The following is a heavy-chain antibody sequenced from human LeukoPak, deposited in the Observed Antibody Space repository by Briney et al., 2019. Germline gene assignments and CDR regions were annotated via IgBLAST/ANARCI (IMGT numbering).Heavy chain of an antibody. CDR3: TRQGPDGYNFDYYYYYMDV. Sequence: GGSLRLSCAASGFTFSGSAMHWVRQASGKGLEWVGRIRSKANSYATAYAASVKGRVTISRDDSKDTAYLQMNSLKTEDTAVYYCTRQGPDGYNFDYYYYYMDVWGKGTTVTVSS. D-gene: IGHD5-24*01. CDR1: GFTFSGSA. CDR2: IRSKANSYAT. J-gene: IGHJ6*03. V-gene: IGHV3-73*01.